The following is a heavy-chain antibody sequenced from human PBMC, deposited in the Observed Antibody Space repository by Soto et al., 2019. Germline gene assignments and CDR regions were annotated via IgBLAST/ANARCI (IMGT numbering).Heavy chain of an antibody. Sequence: QVTLKESGPVLVKPTETLTLTCTVSGFSLSKARMGVSWIRQPPGKALEWLAHIFWNDERSYNTSLKSRHTISRYTSKSQVVLTMTNVDPLDTGTYFCARALREGLPIYHCYAWGQGTLVTVSS. CDR1: GFSLSKARMG. CDR2: IFWNDER. CDR3: ARALREGLPIYHCYA. J-gene: IGHJ5*02. D-gene: IGHD1-26*01. V-gene: IGHV2-26*01.